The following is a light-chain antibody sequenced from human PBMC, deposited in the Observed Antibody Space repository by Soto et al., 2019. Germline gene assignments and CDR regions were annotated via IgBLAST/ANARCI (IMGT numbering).Light chain of an antibody. CDR2: DNH. CDR1: SSDVGSYNL. V-gene: IGLV2-14*02. CDR3: ATWDSRLRALL. J-gene: IGLJ2*01. Sequence: QSALTQPASVSGSPGQSITISCTGTSSDVGSYNLVSWYQQHPGKAPKLMIYDNHKRPSGIPDRFSGSKSGTSATLGITGLQAGDEGDYYCATWDSRLRALLFGGGTKVTVL.